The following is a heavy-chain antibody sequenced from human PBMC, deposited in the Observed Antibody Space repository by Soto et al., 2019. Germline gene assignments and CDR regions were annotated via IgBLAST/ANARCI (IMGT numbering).Heavy chain of an antibody. Sequence: LRLSCAASGFTFSDYAMSWVRQAPGKGLEWVSGIGGSGDSTYYADSVTGRFTISRDRSKNILYLQMNSLRAEDTALYYCVKDKVGVDVYYFDYWGLGTLVTVSS. V-gene: IGHV3-23*01. CDR1: GFTFSDYA. D-gene: IGHD2-15*01. CDR2: IGGSGDST. J-gene: IGHJ4*02. CDR3: VKDKVGVDVYYFDY.